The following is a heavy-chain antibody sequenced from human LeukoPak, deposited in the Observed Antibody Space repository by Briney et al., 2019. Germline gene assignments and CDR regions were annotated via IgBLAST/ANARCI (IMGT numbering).Heavy chain of an antibody. CDR1: GGTFRTYS. Sequence: SVKVSCKASGGTFRTYSVTWVRQAPGQGLEWMGGIIPIFGTPNYAQKFQGRVRVTTDDATGTAYMELSSLMSEDTAIYYCARVDRYHFYLDVWGKGTPVTVSS. V-gene: IGHV1-69*05. J-gene: IGHJ6*03. CDR2: IIPIFGTP. CDR3: ARVDRYHFYLDV.